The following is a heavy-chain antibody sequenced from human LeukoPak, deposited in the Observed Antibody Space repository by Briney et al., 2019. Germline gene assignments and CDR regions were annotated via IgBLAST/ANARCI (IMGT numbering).Heavy chain of an antibody. CDR2: ITSNGGST. V-gene: IGHV3-64*01. CDR1: GFTFSSYA. D-gene: IGHD2-15*01. CDR3: ARRVAATDYLGMDV. Sequence: PGGSLRLSCGASGFTFSSYAMHWVRQAPGKGLEYVSAITSNGGSTYYANSVKGRFTISRDNSKNTLYLKMDSLRAEDMAVYYCARRVAATDYLGMDVWGQGTTVTVSS. J-gene: IGHJ6*02.